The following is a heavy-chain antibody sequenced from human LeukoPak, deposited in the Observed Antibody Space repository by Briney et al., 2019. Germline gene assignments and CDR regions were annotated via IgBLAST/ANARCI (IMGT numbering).Heavy chain of an antibody. D-gene: IGHD6-19*01. V-gene: IGHV3-48*01. J-gene: IGHJ3*02. CDR3: ARGTHSRGYAFDI. CDR1: GFTFSSYS. Sequence: GGSLRLSCAASGFTFSSYSMNWVRQAPGKGLEWVSYISSSSSTIYYADSVKGRFTISRDNAKNSLYLQMNSLRAEDTAVYYCARGTHSRGYAFDIWGQGTMVTVSS. CDR2: ISSSSSTI.